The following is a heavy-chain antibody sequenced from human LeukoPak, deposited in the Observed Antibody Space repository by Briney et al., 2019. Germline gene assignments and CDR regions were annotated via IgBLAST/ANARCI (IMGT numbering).Heavy chain of an antibody. V-gene: IGHV3-74*01. CDR1: GFTFGSYW. Sequence: GGSLRLSCAASGFTFGSYWMHWVRQAPGKGLVWVSCINSDGSSTIYADSVKGRFTISRDNAENTVFLQINSLRADDTAVYYCSREILVGQQQVVPIFDYWGQGSLVTVSS. D-gene: IGHD6-13*01. J-gene: IGHJ4*02. CDR2: INSDGSST. CDR3: SREILVGQQQVVPIFDY.